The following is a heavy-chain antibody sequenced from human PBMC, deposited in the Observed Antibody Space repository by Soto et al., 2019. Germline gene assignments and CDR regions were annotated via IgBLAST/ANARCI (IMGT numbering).Heavy chain of an antibody. CDR1: GFTFSSYS. J-gene: IGHJ3*01. V-gene: IGHV3-48*02. CDR2: IWTRSSLI. CDR3: VRDSLYAFDL. Sequence: GGSLRLSCAASGFTFSSYSLNWVRQAPGKGLEWVSYIWTRSSLISYADSVRGRFTISRDNAKSSLYLQMNSLTDEDTAVYYCVRDSLYAFDLWGQGTTVTVSS.